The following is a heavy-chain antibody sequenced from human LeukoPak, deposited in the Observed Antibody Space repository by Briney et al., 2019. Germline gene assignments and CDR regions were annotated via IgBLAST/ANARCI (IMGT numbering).Heavy chain of an antibody. J-gene: IGHJ5*02. Sequence: SETLSLTCTVSGGSISTYYWSWIRQPPGKGLEWIGYIYYSGNTNYNPSLKSRVTISVDTSKNQFSLMLSSVTAADTAVYYCARHGYYFDSSGYLGYWFDPWGQGTLVTVSS. CDR1: GGSISTYY. CDR2: IYYSGNT. D-gene: IGHD3-22*01. CDR3: ARHGYYFDSSGYLGYWFDP. V-gene: IGHV4-59*08.